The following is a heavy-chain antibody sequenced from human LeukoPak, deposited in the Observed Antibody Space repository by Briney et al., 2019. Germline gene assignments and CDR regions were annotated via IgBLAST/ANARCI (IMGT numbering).Heavy chain of an antibody. Sequence: GGSLRLSCAASGFTSSSYGMRWVRQAPGKGLEWVAVIWYDGSNKYYADSVKGRFTISRDNSKNTLYLQMNSLRAEDTAVYYCARGSVTPGATAFDYWGQGTLVTVSS. CDR3: ARGSVTPGATAFDY. CDR2: IWYDGSNK. D-gene: IGHD4-11*01. J-gene: IGHJ4*02. CDR1: GFTSSSYG. V-gene: IGHV3-33*01.